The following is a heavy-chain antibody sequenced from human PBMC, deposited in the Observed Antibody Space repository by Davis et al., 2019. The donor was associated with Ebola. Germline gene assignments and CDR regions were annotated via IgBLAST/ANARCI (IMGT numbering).Heavy chain of an antibody. CDR2: INSDGTYS. Sequence: HTGGSLRLSCAASGFTFSSYWMIWVRQAPGKGLEWVSRINSDGTYSMYADSVKGRFTISRDNSKNTLYLQMNSLRAEDTAVYYCARWSSLDYWGQGTLVTVSS. D-gene: IGHD2-21*01. CDR1: GFTFSSYW. CDR3: ARWSSLDY. J-gene: IGHJ4*02. V-gene: IGHV3-74*03.